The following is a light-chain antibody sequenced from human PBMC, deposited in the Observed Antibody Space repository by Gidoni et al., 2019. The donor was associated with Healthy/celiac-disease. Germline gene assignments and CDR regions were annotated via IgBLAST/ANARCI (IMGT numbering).Light chain of an antibody. CDR2: DAS. J-gene: IGKJ4*01. CDR1: QDISNY. Sequence: DNQMSQSSSSLSASVGDRVTITCQASQDISNYLNWYQQKPGKAPKRLIYDASIVETGVPSRFSGSGSGTDFTFTISSLQPEDIATYYCQQYDNRPLTFGGGTKVEIK. V-gene: IGKV1-33*01. CDR3: QQYDNRPLT.